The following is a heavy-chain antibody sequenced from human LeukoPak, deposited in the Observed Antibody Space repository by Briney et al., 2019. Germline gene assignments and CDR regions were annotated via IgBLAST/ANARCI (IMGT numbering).Heavy chain of an antibody. CDR1: GFTVSSNY. V-gene: IGHV3-66*01. J-gene: IGHJ4*02. D-gene: IGHD3-16*02. Sequence: QAGGSLRLSCAASGFTVSSNYISWVRQAPGKGLEWVSLIYSGGSTYYADSVKGRFTISRDNSKNTLYLQMSGLRPEDTAVYYCARAGVWGSYRYFDYWGQGTLVTVSS. CDR3: ARAGVWGSYRYFDY. CDR2: IYSGGST.